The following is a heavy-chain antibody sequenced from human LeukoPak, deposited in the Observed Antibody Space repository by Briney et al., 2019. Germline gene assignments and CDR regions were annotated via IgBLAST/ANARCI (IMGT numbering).Heavy chain of an antibody. Sequence: PGGSLRLSCAASGFTFSIYAMSWVRQAPGKGLEWVSAISGGGGSTYYADSVKGRFTISRDNSKDTLYLQMNSLRAEDTAVYYCAKDFCGGDCYRPQYWGQGTLVTVSS. V-gene: IGHV3-23*01. D-gene: IGHD2-21*02. CDR2: ISGGGGST. CDR3: AKDFCGGDCYRPQY. CDR1: GFTFSIYA. J-gene: IGHJ4*02.